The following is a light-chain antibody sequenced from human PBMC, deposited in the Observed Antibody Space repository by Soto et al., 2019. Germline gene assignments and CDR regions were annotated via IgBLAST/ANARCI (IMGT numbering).Light chain of an antibody. Sequence: ALTQPPSASGSPGQSVTISCTGTSSDVGGYDFVSWYQQYPGKVPKLMVYEVNKRPSGVPDRFSGSKSGNTASLTVSGLQAEDEADYYCTSYAGGNNVFGTGTKLTVL. CDR2: EVN. CDR3: TSYAGGNNV. CDR1: SSDVGGYDF. V-gene: IGLV2-8*01. J-gene: IGLJ1*01.